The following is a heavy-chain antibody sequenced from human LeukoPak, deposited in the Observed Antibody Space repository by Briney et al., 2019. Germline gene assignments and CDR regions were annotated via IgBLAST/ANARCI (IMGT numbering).Heavy chain of an antibody. Sequence: SETLSLTCTVSGGSISSSSYYWGWIRQPPGKGLEWIGSIYYSGSTYYNPSLKSRVTISVDTSKNQFSLRLSSVTAADVAVYYCARDGEGDEGWDYWGQGTLVTVSS. D-gene: IGHD7-27*01. CDR2: IYYSGST. CDR3: ARDGEGDEGWDY. J-gene: IGHJ4*02. V-gene: IGHV4-39*07. CDR1: GGSISSSSYY.